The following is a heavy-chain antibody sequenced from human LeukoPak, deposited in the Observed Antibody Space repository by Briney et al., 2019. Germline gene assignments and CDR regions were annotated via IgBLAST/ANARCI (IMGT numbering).Heavy chain of an antibody. D-gene: IGHD6-6*01. CDR2: ISYDGSNK. CDR1: GFTFSSYS. Sequence: GGSLRLSCAASGFTFSSYSMNWVRQAPGKGLEWVAVISYDGSNKYYADSVKGRFTISRDNSKNTLYLQMNSLRAEDTAVYYCARVTPPYSSSPSLGYWGQGTLVTVSS. V-gene: IGHV3-30*03. J-gene: IGHJ4*02. CDR3: ARVTPPYSSSPSLGY.